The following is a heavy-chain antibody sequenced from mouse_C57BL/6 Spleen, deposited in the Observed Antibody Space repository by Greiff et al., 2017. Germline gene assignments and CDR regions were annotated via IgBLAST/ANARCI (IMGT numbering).Heavy chain of an antibody. J-gene: IGHJ2*01. CDR2: IDPPDSET. V-gene: IGHV1-52*01. CDR3: AREGITPGYFDY. D-gene: IGHD1-1*01. Sequence: QVQLQQPGAELVRPGSSVKLSCKASGYTFTSYWMHWVKQRPIQGLEWIGNIDPPDSETHYNQKFKDKATLTVDKSSRTAYMQLSSLTYEDSAVYYCAREGITPGYFDYWGQGTTLTVSA. CDR1: GYTFTSYW.